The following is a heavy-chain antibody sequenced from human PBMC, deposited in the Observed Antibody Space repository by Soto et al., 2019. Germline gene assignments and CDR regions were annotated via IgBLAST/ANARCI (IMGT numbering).Heavy chain of an antibody. Sequence: QVQLQQWGAGLLKPSETLSLTCAVYGGSFSGYYWSWIRQPPGKGLEWIGENNHSGSTNYNPSLKSRVTISVDTSKNQFSLKLSSVTAADTAVYYCARGHDYIWGSYRPRCWFDPWGQGTLVTVSS. D-gene: IGHD3-16*02. CDR2: NNHSGST. V-gene: IGHV4-34*01. CDR3: ARGHDYIWGSYRPRCWFDP. CDR1: GGSFSGYY. J-gene: IGHJ5*02.